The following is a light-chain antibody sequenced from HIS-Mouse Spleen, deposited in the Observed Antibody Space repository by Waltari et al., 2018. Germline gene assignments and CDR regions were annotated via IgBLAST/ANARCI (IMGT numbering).Light chain of an antibody. CDR2: WAS. J-gene: IGKJ2*01. Sequence: DIVMTQSPDSLAVSLGERATINCKSSQSVLYSSNNKNYLAWYQQKPGQPPKLLIYWASTRESGVPDRFSGSGSVTDFTLTISSLQAEDGAVYYCQQYYSTLYTFGQGTKLEIK. CDR1: QSVLYSSNNKNY. V-gene: IGKV4-1*01. CDR3: QQYYSTLYT.